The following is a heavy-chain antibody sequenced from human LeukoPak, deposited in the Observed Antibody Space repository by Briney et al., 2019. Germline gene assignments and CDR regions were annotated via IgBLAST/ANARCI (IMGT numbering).Heavy chain of an antibody. D-gene: IGHD3-9*01. CDR1: GFTFSSYS. Sequence: GGSLRLSCAASGFTFSSYSMNWVRQAPGKGLEWVSSISSSSSYIYYADSVKGRFTISRDNAKNSLYLQMNSLRAEDTAMYYCAKYRPLRYFDWSPFDYWGQGTLVTVSS. V-gene: IGHV3-21*01. CDR3: AKYRPLRYFDWSPFDY. J-gene: IGHJ4*02. CDR2: ISSSSSYI.